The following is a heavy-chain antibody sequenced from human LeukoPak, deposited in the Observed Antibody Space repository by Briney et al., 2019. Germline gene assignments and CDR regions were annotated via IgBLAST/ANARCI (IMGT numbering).Heavy chain of an antibody. CDR1: GGTFSSYA. CDR2: IIPIFGTA. J-gene: IGHJ6*03. V-gene: IGHV1-69*13. Sequence: SVKVSCKASGGTFSSYAISWVRQAPGQGLEWMGGIIPIFGTANYAQKFQGRVTITADESTSTAYMELSSLRSEDTAVYYCARGKKFSYDILTGYYRGDYYYYMDVWGKGTTVTISS. CDR3: ARGKKFSYDILTGYYRGDYYYYMDV. D-gene: IGHD3-9*01.